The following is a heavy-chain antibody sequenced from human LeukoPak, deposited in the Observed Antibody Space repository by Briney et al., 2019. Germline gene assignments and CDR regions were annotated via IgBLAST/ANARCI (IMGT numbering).Heavy chain of an antibody. D-gene: IGHD5-18*01. CDR2: TYYRSKWYN. Sequence: PSQTLSLTCAVSGDTVSSNSAAWNWIRQSPARGLEWLGRTYYRSKWYNDYAVSVKSRITINPDTSKNQFSLQLTSVTPEDTAVYYCARGGIQLWLRGPSYYFDYWGQGTLVTVSS. CDR1: GDTVSSNSAA. J-gene: IGHJ4*02. CDR3: ARGGIQLWLRGPSYYFDY. V-gene: IGHV6-1*01.